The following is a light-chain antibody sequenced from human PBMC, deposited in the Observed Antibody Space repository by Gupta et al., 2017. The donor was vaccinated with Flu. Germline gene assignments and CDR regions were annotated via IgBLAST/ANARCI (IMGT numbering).Light chain of an antibody. CDR1: QSVLYSSNNKNY. CDR3: QQYDSTPWT. CDR2: WAS. V-gene: IGKV4-1*01. Sequence: DIVMTQSPDSLAVSLGERATINCKSSQSVLYSSNNKNYLAWYQQKPGQPPKLLIYWASTRESGVPDRFSGRGSGTDFTLTISILHAEDVAVYYCQQYDSTPWTFGQGTKVEIK. J-gene: IGKJ1*01.